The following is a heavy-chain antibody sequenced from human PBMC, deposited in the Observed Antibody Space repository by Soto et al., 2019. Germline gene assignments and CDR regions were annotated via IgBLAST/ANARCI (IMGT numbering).Heavy chain of an antibody. CDR1: GFTFSSYW. Sequence: GGSLRLSCAASGFTFSSYWMHWVRQAPGKGLVWVSRINSDGSSTSYADSVKGRFTISRDNAKNTLYLQMNSLRAEDTAVYYCARAHIAVAGPHYWGQGTLVTVPS. CDR3: ARAHIAVAGPHY. D-gene: IGHD6-19*01. J-gene: IGHJ4*02. CDR2: INSDGSST. V-gene: IGHV3-74*01.